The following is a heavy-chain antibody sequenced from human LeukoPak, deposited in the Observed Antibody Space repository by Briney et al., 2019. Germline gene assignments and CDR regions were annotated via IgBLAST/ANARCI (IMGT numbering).Heavy chain of an antibody. Sequence: GGSLRLSCAASGFNFDDYAMHWVRQAPGKGLEWVSLISVDGDSTYYADSVKGRFTISRDNAKNSLYLQMNSLRAEDTAVYYCARPRGLWGQGTLVTVSS. CDR2: ISVDGDST. D-gene: IGHD6-25*01. CDR3: ARPRGL. J-gene: IGHJ4*02. CDR1: GFNFDDYA. V-gene: IGHV3-43*02.